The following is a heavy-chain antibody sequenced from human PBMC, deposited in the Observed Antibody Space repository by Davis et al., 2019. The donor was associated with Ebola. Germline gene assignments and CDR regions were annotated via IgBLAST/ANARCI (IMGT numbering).Heavy chain of an antibody. CDR3: ARGGERFTVTPAEY. V-gene: IGHV1-2*02. D-gene: IGHD4-17*01. CDR1: GYTFTGYY. CDR2: LNPNSGGT. Sequence: ASVKVSCKASGYTFTGYYMHWVRQAPGQGLEWMGWLNPNSGGTNYAQKFQGRVTMTRDTSISTAYMEMSRLRSDDTAVYYCARGGERFTVTPAEYWGQGTLVTVSS. J-gene: IGHJ4*02.